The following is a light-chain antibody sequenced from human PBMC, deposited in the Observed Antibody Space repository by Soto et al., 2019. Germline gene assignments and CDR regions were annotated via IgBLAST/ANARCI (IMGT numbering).Light chain of an antibody. CDR3: NSYTSSSTVA. Sequence: QYALTQPASVSESTGQSVTISFTGTSSDVGGYDYVSWYQQHPGKAPQHLIYDVSIRPSGVSDRFSGSKSCNTASLTISGLQADDESDYYCNSYTSSSTVACGGGTKLTFL. CDR2: DVS. V-gene: IGLV2-14*01. CDR1: SSDVGGYDY. J-gene: IGLJ2*01.